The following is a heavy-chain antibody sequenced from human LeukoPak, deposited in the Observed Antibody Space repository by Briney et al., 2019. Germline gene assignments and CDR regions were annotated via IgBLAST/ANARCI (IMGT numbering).Heavy chain of an antibody. CDR3: SSGLSVLRSNNTPVDY. CDR2: IRSKANNYAT. D-gene: IGHD4-17*01. J-gene: IGHJ4*02. CDR1: GFTFSGSA. V-gene: IGHV3-73*01. Sequence: GSLRLSCAASGFTFSGSAMHWVRQASGKGLEWVGRIRSKANNYATAYAASVKGRFTISRDDSKNTAYLQMNSLKTGDTAVYFCSSGLSVLRSNNTPVDYWGQGNLVTVSS.